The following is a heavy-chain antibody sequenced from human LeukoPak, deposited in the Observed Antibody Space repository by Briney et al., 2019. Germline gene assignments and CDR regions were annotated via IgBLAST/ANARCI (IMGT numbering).Heavy chain of an antibody. D-gene: IGHD5-12*01. CDR3: ARPCPACGYDSGGFDY. Sequence: ASVKVSCKASGYTFTGYYMHWVRQAPGQGLEWMGWINPNSGGTNYAQKFQGRVTMTRDTSISTAYMELSRLRSDDTAVYYCARPCPACGYDSGGFDYWGQGTLVTVSS. CDR2: INPNSGGT. CDR1: GYTFTGYY. V-gene: IGHV1-2*02. J-gene: IGHJ4*02.